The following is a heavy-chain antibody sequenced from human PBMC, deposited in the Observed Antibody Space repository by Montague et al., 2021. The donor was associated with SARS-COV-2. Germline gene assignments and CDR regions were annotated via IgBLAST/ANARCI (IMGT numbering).Heavy chain of an antibody. D-gene: IGHD4-23*01. J-gene: IGHJ4*02. CDR1: GGSISNYY. V-gene: IGHV4-59*01. CDR2: IHYSGST. CDR3: ARGGGDYGGNPFDY. Sequence: SETLSLTCTVSGGSISNYYWSWIRQPPGKGLEWIGYIHYSGSTYYTPSLKSRVSFSVDASKNEFSLRLTSVSAADTAVYYCARGGGDYGGNPFDYWGQGTLVTVSS.